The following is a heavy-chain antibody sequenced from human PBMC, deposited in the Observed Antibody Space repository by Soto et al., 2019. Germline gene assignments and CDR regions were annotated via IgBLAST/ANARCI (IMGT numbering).Heavy chain of an antibody. V-gene: IGHV1-69*12. D-gene: IGHD6-19*01. CDR3: ARVRCSSGWYGCLSYFDL. CDR2: IIPIFGTA. Sequence: QVQLVQSGAEVKKPGSSVKVSCKASGGTFSSYAISWVRQAPGQGLEWMGGIIPIFGTANYAQKFQGRVTITADESTITAYMELSSLRSEDTAVYYCARVRCSSGWYGCLSYFDLWGRGTLVTVSS. J-gene: IGHJ2*01. CDR1: GGTFSSYA.